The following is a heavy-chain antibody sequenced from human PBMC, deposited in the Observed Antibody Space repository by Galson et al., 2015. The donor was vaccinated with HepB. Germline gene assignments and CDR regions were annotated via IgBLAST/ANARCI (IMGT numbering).Heavy chain of an antibody. CDR2: INHSGTT. D-gene: IGHD2-21*01. CDR1: GGSFSGYY. Sequence: TLSLTCAVYGGSFSGYYWTWIRQSPGKGLEWLGEINHSGTTHYSPSLKSRLTISADTSKNQFSLKLRSVTAAETAVYYCARDNGVVGSGTRHHRHYYMDVWGKGTTVTVSS. V-gene: IGHV4-34*01. CDR3: ARDNGVVGSGTRHHRHYYMDV. J-gene: IGHJ6*03.